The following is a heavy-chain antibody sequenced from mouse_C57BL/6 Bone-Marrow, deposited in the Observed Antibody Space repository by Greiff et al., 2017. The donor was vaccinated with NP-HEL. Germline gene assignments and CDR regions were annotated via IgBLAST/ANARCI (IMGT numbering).Heavy chain of an antibody. D-gene: IGHD2-4*01. V-gene: IGHV1-69*01. J-gene: IGHJ4*01. CDR2: IDPSDSYT. CDR3: ARSDYDYDEGCYYAMDY. Sequence: VQLQQPGAELVMPGASVKLSCKASGYTFTSYWMHWVKQRPGQGLEWIGEIDPSDSYTNYNQKFKGKSTLTVDKSSSTAYMQLSSLTSEDSAVYYCARSDYDYDEGCYYAMDYWGQGTSVTVSS. CDR1: GYTFTSYW.